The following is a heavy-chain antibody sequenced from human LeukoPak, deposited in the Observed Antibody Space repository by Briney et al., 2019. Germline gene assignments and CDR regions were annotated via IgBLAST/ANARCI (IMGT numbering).Heavy chain of an antibody. J-gene: IGHJ4*02. CDR1: GFTFSNYA. CDR2: ISYDENNK. CDR3: AKDRRTGEPTRPLIY. Sequence: GGSLRLSCAASGFTFSNYALHWVRQAPGKGLEWVAVISYDENNKYYADSVKGRFTISRDNSKNTLYLQMNSLRAEDTAVYYCAKDRRTGEPTRPLIYWGQGTLVTVSS. D-gene: IGHD7-27*01. V-gene: IGHV3-30-3*01.